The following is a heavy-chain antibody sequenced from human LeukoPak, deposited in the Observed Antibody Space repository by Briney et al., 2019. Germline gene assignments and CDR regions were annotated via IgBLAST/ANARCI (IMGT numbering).Heavy chain of an antibody. J-gene: IGHJ4*02. Sequence: SETLSLTCTVSGGSIRTHYWSWIRQPAGKGLEWIGRISSTGSTNYTPSLKSRVTMSVDTSKNQFFLKLSSVTAADTAVYYCAREVEMATQFDYWGQGTLVTVSS. D-gene: IGHD5-24*01. V-gene: IGHV4-4*07. CDR2: ISSTGST. CDR3: AREVEMATQFDY. CDR1: GGSIRTHY.